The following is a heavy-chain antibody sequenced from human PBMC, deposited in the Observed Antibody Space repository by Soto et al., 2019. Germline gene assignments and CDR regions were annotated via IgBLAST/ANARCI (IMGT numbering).Heavy chain of an antibody. CDR1: GGSISSGGYY. CDR2: IYYSGST. V-gene: IGHV4-31*03. D-gene: IGHD4-17*01. CDR3: ARSPEATVTAFDS. J-gene: IGHJ4*02. Sequence: QVQLQESGPGLVKPSQTLSLTCTVSGGSISSGGYYWSWIRQHPGKGLEWIGYIYYSGSTYYNPSLTSRVTITVDTSKNQFSLKLSSVTAAATAVYYCARSPEATVTAFDSWAPGTLVTVSS.